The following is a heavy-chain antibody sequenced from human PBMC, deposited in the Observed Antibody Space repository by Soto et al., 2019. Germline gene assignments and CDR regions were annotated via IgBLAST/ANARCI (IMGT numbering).Heavy chain of an antibody. CDR2: IYYSGST. CDR1: GCSISSGGYY. CDR3: ARVYDSSGYYFDY. D-gene: IGHD3-22*01. J-gene: IGHJ4*02. Sequence: ALSLTCPVAGCSISSGGYYWSWNRQHPGKGLEWIGYIYYSGSTYYNPSLKSRVTISVDTSKNQFSLKLSSVTAADTAVYYCARVYDSSGYYFDYWGQGTLVTVSS. V-gene: IGHV4-31*03.